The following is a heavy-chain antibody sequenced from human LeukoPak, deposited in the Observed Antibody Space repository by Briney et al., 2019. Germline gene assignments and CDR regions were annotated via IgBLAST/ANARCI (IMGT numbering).Heavy chain of an antibody. J-gene: IGHJ4*02. CDR1: GFTFSSYG. Sequence: HPGGSLRLSCAASGFTFSSYGMSWVRQAPGKGMEWVSTISASGGSTHYADSVKGRFTISRDNAKNSLYLQMNSLRAEDTAVYYCAGGGAWYYDSSGRTPDYWGQGTLVTVSS. CDR3: AGGGAWYYDSSGRTPDY. V-gene: IGHV3-23*01. CDR2: ISASGGST. D-gene: IGHD3-22*01.